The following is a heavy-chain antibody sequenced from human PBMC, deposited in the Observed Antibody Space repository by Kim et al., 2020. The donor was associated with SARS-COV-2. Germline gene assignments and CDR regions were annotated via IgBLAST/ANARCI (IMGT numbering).Heavy chain of an antibody. CDR2: IYSGGST. D-gene: IGHD6-19*01. V-gene: IGHV3-53*01. CDR3: ARDRPHTPQSKSSGWYSHYYYGMDV. J-gene: IGHJ6*02. Sequence: GGSLRLSCAASGFTVSSNYMSWVRQAPGKGLEWVSVIYSGGSTYYADSVKGRFTISRDNSKNTLYLQMNSLRAEDTAVYYCARDRPHTPQSKSSGWYSHYYYGMDVWGQGTTVTVSS. CDR1: GFTVSSNY.